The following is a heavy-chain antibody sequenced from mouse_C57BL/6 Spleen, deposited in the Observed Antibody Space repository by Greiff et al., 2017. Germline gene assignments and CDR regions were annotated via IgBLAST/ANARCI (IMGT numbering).Heavy chain of an antibody. CDR2: IYPGDGDT. V-gene: IGHV1-82*01. CDR1: GYAFSSSW. CDR3: AIGQFAY. J-gene: IGHJ3*01. Sequence: QVQLKESGPELVKPGASVKISCKASGYAFSSSWMNWVKQRPGKGLEWIGRIYPGDGDTNYNGKFKGKATLTADKSSSTAYMQLSSLPSEDSAVYFCAIGQFAYWGQGTLVTVSA.